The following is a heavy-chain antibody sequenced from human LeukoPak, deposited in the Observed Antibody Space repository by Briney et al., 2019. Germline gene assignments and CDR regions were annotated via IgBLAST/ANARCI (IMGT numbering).Heavy chain of an antibody. V-gene: IGHV3-43*02. J-gene: IGHJ3*02. Sequence: GRSLRLSCAASGFTFDDYAMHWVRQAPGKGLEWVSLISGDGGSTYYADSVKGRFTISRDNSKNSLYLQMNSLRTEDTALYYCANLVVVAATSHAFDIWGQGTMVTVSS. CDR3: ANLVVVAATSHAFDI. D-gene: IGHD2-15*01. CDR2: ISGDGGST. CDR1: GFTFDDYA.